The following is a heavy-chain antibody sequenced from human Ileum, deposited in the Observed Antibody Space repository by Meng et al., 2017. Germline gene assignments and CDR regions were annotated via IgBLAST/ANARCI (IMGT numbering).Heavy chain of an antibody. V-gene: IGHV3-15*01. D-gene: IGHD3-16*01. CDR1: GFTFNKAW. J-gene: IGHJ4*02. CDR3: TTDRNWDYFEY. Sequence: EVQRVESGGGLVKPGGSLRLCCAAAGFTFNKAWMSWVRQAPGKGLEWVGRIKSDGTTDYAAPVKGRFAISRDDSKTTLYLQMDSLKTDDTAVYYCTTDRNWDYFEYWGQGTLVTVSS. CDR2: IKSDGTT.